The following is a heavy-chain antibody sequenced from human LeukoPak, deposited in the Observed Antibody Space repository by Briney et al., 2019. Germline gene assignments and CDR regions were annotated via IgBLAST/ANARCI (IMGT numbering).Heavy chain of an antibody. CDR1: GGSISSYY. V-gene: IGHV4-59*12. Sequence: KSSETLSLTCTVSGGSISSYYWSWIRQPPGKGLEWIGYIYYSGSTNYNPSLKSRVTMSVDTSKNQFSLKLSSVTAADTAVYYRAREPGGFLEWFTSNEFDAFGIWGQGTMVTVSS. J-gene: IGHJ3*02. CDR3: AREPGGFLEWFTSNEFDAFGI. D-gene: IGHD3-3*01. CDR2: IYYSGST.